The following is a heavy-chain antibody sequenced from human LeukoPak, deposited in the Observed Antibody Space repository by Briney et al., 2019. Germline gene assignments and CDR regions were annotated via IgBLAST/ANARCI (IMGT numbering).Heavy chain of an antibody. CDR1: GGSISGYY. CDR2: INHSGST. J-gene: IGHJ5*02. V-gene: IGHV4-34*01. CDR3: ARKARVITGPRFDP. D-gene: IGHD1-20*01. Sequence: PSETLSLTCAVYGGSISGYYWSWIRQPPGKGLEWIGEINHSGSTNYNPSLKSRVTISVDTSKNQFSLKLSSVTAADTAVYYCARKARVITGPRFDPWGQGTLVTVSS.